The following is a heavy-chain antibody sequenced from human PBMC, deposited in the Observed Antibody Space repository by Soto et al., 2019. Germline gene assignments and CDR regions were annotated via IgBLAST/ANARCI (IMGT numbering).Heavy chain of an antibody. V-gene: IGHV1-69*01. Sequence: QVHLVQSGAEVKKPGSSVKVSCKASGGTFSSYAISWVRQAPGQGLEWMGGFIPIFGTTKYAQKFQGRVTITADESTSTAYMELSSLRSEDTAVYYCTRDRGRRYNDGRGYYYSAYWGQGTLVTVSS. J-gene: IGHJ4*02. CDR1: GGTFSSYA. CDR2: FIPIFGTT. D-gene: IGHD3-22*01. CDR3: TRDRGRRYNDGRGYYYSAY.